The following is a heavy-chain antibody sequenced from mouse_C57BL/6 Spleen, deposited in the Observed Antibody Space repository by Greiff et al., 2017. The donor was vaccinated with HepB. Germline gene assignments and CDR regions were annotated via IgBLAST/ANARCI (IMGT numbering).Heavy chain of an antibody. V-gene: IGHV5-9*01. CDR2: ISGGGGNT. D-gene: IGHD2-4*01. J-gene: IGHJ2*01. CDR3: ARPDYDGYFDY. CDR1: GFTFSSYT. Sequence: EVQLVESGGGLVKPGGSLKLSCAASGFTFSSYTMSWVRQTPEKRLEWVATISGGGGNTYYPDSVKGRFTISRDNAKNTLYLQMCSLRSEDTALYYCARPDYDGYFDYWGQGTTLTVSS.